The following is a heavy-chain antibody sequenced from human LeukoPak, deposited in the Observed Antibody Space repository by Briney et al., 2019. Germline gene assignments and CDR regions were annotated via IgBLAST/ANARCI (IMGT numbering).Heavy chain of an antibody. CDR1: GGTFSSYD. Sequence: ASVKVSCKASGGTFSSYDINWVRQATGQGLEWMGWVNPDSGNTGYAQKFQGRVTMTRNTSISTAYMELSSLRSEDTAMYYCARADYDFVWGSYRLPDPWGQGTLVTVSS. D-gene: IGHD3-16*02. V-gene: IGHV1-8*02. J-gene: IGHJ5*02. CDR3: ARADYDFVWGSYRLPDP. CDR2: VNPDSGNT.